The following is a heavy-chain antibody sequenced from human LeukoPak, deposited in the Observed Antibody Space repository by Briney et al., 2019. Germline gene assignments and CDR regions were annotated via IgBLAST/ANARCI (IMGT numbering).Heavy chain of an antibody. D-gene: IGHD2-21*01. CDR2: ISYDGSNK. CDR1: GFTFSSYA. J-gene: IGHJ4*02. V-gene: IGHV3-30-3*01. CDR3: ARGGRHRTSIQWGYFDY. Sequence: PGGSLRLSCAASGFTFSSYAMHWVRQAPGKGLEWVAVISYDGSNKYYADSVKGRFTISRDNSKNTLYLPMNSLRAQYTAVSYCARGGRHRTSIQWGYFDYWGQGTLVTVSS.